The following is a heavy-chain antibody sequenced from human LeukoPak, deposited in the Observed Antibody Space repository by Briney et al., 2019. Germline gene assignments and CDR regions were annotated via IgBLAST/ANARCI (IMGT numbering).Heavy chain of an antibody. Sequence: SETLSLTCTVSGVSISSYYRTWIRQPPGKGLEWIGYIYYSGSTNYNPSLKSRVTISVDTSKNQFSLRLSSVTAADTAVYYCARDPRAYNTSPEPHCDYWGQGTLVTVSS. V-gene: IGHV4-59*01. CDR2: IYYSGST. CDR1: GVSISSYY. J-gene: IGHJ4*02. CDR3: ARDPRAYNTSPEPHCDY. D-gene: IGHD6-6*01.